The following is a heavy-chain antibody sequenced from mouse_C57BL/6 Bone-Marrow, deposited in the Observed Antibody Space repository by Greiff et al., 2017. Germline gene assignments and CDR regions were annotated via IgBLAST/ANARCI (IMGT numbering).Heavy chain of an antibody. CDR2: IYPRSGST. D-gene: IGHD1-1*01. CDR3: ARSRITTVVATDY. V-gene: IGHV1-81*01. Sequence: QVQLQQSGAELARPGASVKLSCKASGYTFTSYGISWVKQRPGQGLEWIGEIYPRSGSTYYNEKFKGKATLTADKSSSTAYMELRSLTSEDSAVYFCARSRITTVVATDYWGQGTTLTVSS. J-gene: IGHJ2*01. CDR1: GYTFTSYG.